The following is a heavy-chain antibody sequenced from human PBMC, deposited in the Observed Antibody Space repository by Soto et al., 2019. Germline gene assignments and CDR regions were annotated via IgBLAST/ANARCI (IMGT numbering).Heavy chain of an antibody. V-gene: IGHV3-74*01. J-gene: IGHJ4*02. D-gene: IGHD4-4*01. CDR2: ITVDGSGT. CDR1: GFTFSSYW. CDR3: VKGAGSNYRFFDY. Sequence: EVQLVESGGGLVQPGGSLRLSCEASGFTFSSYWVHWVRQAPGKGLVWVSRITVDGSGTDYADSVKGRFTISRDNANNTLYLQMNSLRVEDTAVYYCVKGAGSNYRFFDYWGQGTLVTVSS.